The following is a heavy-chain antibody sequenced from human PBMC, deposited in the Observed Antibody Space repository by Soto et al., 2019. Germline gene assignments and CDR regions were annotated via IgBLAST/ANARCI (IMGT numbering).Heavy chain of an antibody. J-gene: IGHJ2*01. V-gene: IGHV1-69*01. D-gene: IGHD1-26*01. Sequence: QVQLVQSGAEVKKPGSSVKVSCKASGGTFSSYAISWVRQAPGQGLEWMGGIIPIFGTANYAQKFQGRVTITADESTSTVYIELSSLRSEDTAVYYCARGMVGATMIHWYFYLWGRGTLVTVSS. CDR2: IIPIFGTA. CDR3: ARGMVGATMIHWYFYL. CDR1: GGTFSSYA.